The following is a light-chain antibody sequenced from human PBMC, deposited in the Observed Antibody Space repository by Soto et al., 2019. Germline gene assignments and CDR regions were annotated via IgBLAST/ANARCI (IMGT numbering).Light chain of an antibody. CDR2: GAS. V-gene: IGKV3-15*01. CDR3: QQYNNWPPYT. CDR1: QSVSSN. Sequence: EIVMTQSPAALSVSPGERATLSCRASQSVSSNLAWYQQKPGQAPRLLIYGASTRATGIPARFSGSGSGTEFTLTISSLQSEDFAVYYRQQYNNWPPYTFGQGTKV. J-gene: IGKJ1*01.